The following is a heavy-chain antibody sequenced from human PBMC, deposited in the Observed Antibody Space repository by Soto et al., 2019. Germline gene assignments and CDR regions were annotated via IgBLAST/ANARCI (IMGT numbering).Heavy chain of an antibody. Sequence: QVQLVQSGAEVQKPGSSVKVSCTASGGTISSFAFNWVRQAPGQGLEWMGGITPIDGTTKYAEKFQGRVTITADASTSTAYMDLSSLRSEDTAVYYCARSFTKSRRGGVAFDYWGQGTLLTVSP. CDR3: ARSFTKSRRGGVAFDY. CDR2: ITPIDGTT. D-gene: IGHD3-3*01. V-gene: IGHV1-69*01. CDR1: GGTISSFA. J-gene: IGHJ4*02.